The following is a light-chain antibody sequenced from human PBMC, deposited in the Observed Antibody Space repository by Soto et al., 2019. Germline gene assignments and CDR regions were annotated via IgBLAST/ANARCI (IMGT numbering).Light chain of an antibody. V-gene: IGKV3-20*01. CDR1: QSVSSSY. Sequence: EIVLTQSPGTLSLSPGERATLSCRASQSVSSSYLAWYQQKPGQAPRLLIYGASSRATGIPDRFSGSGSGTDVTLTISRLEPEEFAVYYCQQYGSSPPVYTFGQGTKLEIK. J-gene: IGKJ2*01. CDR3: QQYGSSPPVYT. CDR2: GAS.